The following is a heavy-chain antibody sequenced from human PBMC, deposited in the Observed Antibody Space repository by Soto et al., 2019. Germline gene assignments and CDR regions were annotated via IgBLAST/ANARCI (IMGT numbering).Heavy chain of an antibody. V-gene: IGHV3-21*01. CDR3: ATTCDRASGYCDDY. J-gene: IGHJ4*02. Sequence: EVQLVESGGGLVKPGGSLRLSCAASGFTFSSYSVNWVRQAPGKGLEWVSYMSSSSSNIYYADSVRGRFTISRANAKTSLYLQMNRLRAEDTAVYYCATTCDRASGYCDDYWGQGTLVTVSS. CDR1: GFTFSSYS. CDR2: MSSSSSNI. D-gene: IGHD5-12*01.